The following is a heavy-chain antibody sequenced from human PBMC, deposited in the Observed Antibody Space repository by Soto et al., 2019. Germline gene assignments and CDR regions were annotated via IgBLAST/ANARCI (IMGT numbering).Heavy chain of an antibody. CDR1: GFTFSSYG. CDR3: AKLGVINASDI. CDR2: ISGSGGTT. J-gene: IGHJ3*02. V-gene: IGHV3-23*01. D-gene: IGHD3-16*02. Sequence: GGSLRRSAAAAGFTFSSYGMSWVRQAPGKGLEWLSTISGSGGTTYYADSVKGRFTISRDNSKNTLYLQMNSLRAEDTAVYYCAKLGVINASDIWGQETMATVS.